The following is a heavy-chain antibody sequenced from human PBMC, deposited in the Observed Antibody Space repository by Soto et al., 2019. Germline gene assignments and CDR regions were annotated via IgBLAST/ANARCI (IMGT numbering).Heavy chain of an antibody. CDR2: ISSSSSAI. D-gene: IGHD4-17*01. CDR3: AREGGMTTVDY. Sequence: EVQLVESGGGLVQPGGSLRLSCAASGFTFSSYRMCWVRQAPGKGLEWVSYISSSSSAIYYADSVKGRFTISRDNAKNSLYLQMSSLRAEDTAVYYCAREGGMTTVDYWGQGILVTVSS. J-gene: IGHJ4*02. V-gene: IGHV3-48*01. CDR1: GFTFSSYR.